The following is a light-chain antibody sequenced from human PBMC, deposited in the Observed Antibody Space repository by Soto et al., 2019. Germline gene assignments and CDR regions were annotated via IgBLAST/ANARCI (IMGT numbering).Light chain of an antibody. CDR2: GAS. V-gene: IGKV1-6*02. CDR1: QGIGTE. J-gene: IGKJ1*01. CDR3: LQDFSYPRT. Sequence: AIQMTQSPSSLSASVGDRVTITCRVSQGIGTELGWYQLKPGKAPKLLVYGASTLQSGVLPRFSGSGSGTDFTLTISSLQPDDFATYYCLQDFSYPRTFGQGTKVDIK.